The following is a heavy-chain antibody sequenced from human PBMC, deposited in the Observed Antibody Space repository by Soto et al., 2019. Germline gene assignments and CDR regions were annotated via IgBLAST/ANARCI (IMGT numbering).Heavy chain of an antibody. V-gene: IGHV1-24*01. CDR2: FDPEDGET. CDR3: ATSLGGAVAGDFDY. J-gene: IGHJ4*02. Sequence: ASVKVSCKVSGYTLTELSMHWVRQAPGKGLEWMGGFDPEDGETIYAQKFQGRVTMTEDTSTDTAYMELSSLRSEDTAVYYCATSLGGAVAGDFDYWGQGTLVTVSS. CDR1: GYTLTELS. D-gene: IGHD6-19*01.